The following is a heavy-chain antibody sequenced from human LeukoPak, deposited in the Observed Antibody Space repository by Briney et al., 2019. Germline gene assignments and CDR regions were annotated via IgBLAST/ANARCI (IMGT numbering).Heavy chain of an antibody. D-gene: IGHD5-12*01. V-gene: IGHV3-23*01. CDR2: ISGSAGST. J-gene: IGHJ4*02. CDR3: AKDRDRVWPRGVFDY. Sequence: PGGSLRLSCEASGFTFRSYAMSWVRQAPGKGLEWVSVISGSAGSTYYADSVKGRFTISRDNSKNTLYLQMNSLRAEDTAVYYCAKDRDRVWPRGVFDYWGQGTLVTVSS. CDR1: GFTFRSYA.